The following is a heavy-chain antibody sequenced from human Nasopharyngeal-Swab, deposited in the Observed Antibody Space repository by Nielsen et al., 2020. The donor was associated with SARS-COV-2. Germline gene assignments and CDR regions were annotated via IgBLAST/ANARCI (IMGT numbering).Heavy chain of an antibody. J-gene: IGHJ3*02. D-gene: IGHD3-22*01. V-gene: IGHV7-4-1*02. CDR3: ARDRFSYYYDSSGYFDAFDI. Sequence: ASVKVSCKASGYTFTSYAMNWVRQAPGQGLEWMGWINTNTGNPTYAQGFTGRFVFSLDTSVSTANLQISSLKAEDTAVYYCARDRFSYYYDSSGYFDAFDIWGQGTMVTVSS. CDR2: INTNTGNP. CDR1: GYTFTSYA.